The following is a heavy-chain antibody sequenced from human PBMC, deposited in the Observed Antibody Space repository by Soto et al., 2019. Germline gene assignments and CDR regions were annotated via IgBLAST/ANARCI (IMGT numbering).Heavy chain of an antibody. CDR1: GFTFSSYA. D-gene: IGHD2-15*01. Sequence: GGSLRLSCAASGFTFSSYAMHWVRQARGKGLEWVAVISYDGSNKYYADSVKGRFTISRDNSKNTLYLQMNSLRAEDTAVYYCARDLGYCRGGSCYSYYYYYGMDVWGQGTTVTVSS. V-gene: IGHV3-30-3*01. CDR2: ISYDGSNK. J-gene: IGHJ6*02. CDR3: ARDLGYCRGGSCYSYYYYYGMDV.